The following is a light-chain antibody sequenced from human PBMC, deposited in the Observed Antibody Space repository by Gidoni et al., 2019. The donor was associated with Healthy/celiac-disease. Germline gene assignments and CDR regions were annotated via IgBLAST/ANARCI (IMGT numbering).Light chain of an antibody. CDR2: GAS. CDR3: QQYGSSPLT. CDR1: QSVSSCY. V-gene: IGKV3-20*01. J-gene: IGKJ4*01. Sequence: EIVLTQSPGTLSLSPGERATLSCRASQSVSSCYVAWYQQKPGQGPRLLIYGASSRATGIPDRFCGSGSGTDFTLTISILEPEDFAVYYCQQYGSSPLTFGGGTKVEIK.